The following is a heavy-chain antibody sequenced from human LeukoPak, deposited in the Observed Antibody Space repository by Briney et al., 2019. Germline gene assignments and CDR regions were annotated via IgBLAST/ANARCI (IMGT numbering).Heavy chain of an antibody. D-gene: IGHD5-24*01. J-gene: IGHJ4*02. CDR3: ARGKMATDFDY. CDR2: IYTRGSA. V-gene: IGHV4-4*07. Sequence: PSETLSLTCTVSGGPISSYYWSWIRQPAGKGLEWIGRIYTRGSANYNPPLKSRVTMSVDMSKNQFSLKLSSVTAADTAVYYCARGKMATDFDYWGQGTLVTVSS. CDR1: GGPISSYY.